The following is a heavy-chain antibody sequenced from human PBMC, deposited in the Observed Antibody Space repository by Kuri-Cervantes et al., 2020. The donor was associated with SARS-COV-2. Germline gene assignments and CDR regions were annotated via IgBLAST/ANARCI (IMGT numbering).Heavy chain of an antibody. CDR3: ARVAHYCSSTSCFHYYYYYMDV. D-gene: IGHD2-2*01. Sequence: ETLSLTCAASGFTFSSYNMNWVRQAPGKGLEWVSYISASSSTIYYADSVKGRFTISRDNAKNSLYLRMNSLRAEDTAVYYCARVAHYCSSTSCFHYYYYYMDVWGKGTTVTVSS. J-gene: IGHJ6*03. CDR1: GFTFSSYN. CDR2: ISASSSTI. V-gene: IGHV3-48*01.